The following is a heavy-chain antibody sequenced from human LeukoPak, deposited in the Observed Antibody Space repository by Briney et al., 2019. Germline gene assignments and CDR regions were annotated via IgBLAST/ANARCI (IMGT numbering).Heavy chain of an antibody. Sequence: GGSLRLSCAASGNYWMHWVRQAPGKGLEWVAVISYDGSNKYYADSVKGRFTISRDNSKNTLYLQMNSLRAEDTAVYYCARDDCSSTSCYVLYNWGQGTLVTVSS. J-gene: IGHJ4*02. V-gene: IGHV3-30-3*01. D-gene: IGHD2-2*01. CDR2: ISYDGSNK. CDR3: ARDDCSSTSCYVLYN. CDR1: GNYW.